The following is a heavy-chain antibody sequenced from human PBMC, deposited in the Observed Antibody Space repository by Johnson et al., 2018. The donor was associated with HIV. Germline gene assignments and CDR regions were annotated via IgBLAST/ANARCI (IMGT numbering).Heavy chain of an antibody. V-gene: IGHV3-13*01. CDR2: IGTAGDT. CDR3: ARVATHAFDI. J-gene: IGHJ3*02. Sequence: VHLVESGGGLVQPGGSLRLSCAASGFTFSTHDMHWVRQASGKGLEWVSAIGTAGDTYYPGSVKGRFTISSDNSKNTVYLQMNSLRAEDTAVYYCARVATHAFDIWGQGTMVTVSS. D-gene: IGHD1-26*01. CDR1: GFTFSTHD.